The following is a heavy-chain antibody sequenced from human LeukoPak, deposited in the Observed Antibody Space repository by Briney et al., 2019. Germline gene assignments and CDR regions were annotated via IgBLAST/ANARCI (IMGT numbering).Heavy chain of an antibody. CDR3: ARDYYDSSGEKDAFDI. V-gene: IGHV1-8*01. D-gene: IGHD3-22*01. CDR1: GPPVTSYD. Sequence: ASVRPSCNASGPPVTSYDTNWGRQSTGQRLRCRRWINPNSGNTGYAQKFQGRVTMSRNNYIRTAYMELSRPRSEDTAVYYCARDYYDSSGEKDAFDIWGQGTMVTVSS. CDR2: INPNSGNT. J-gene: IGHJ3*02.